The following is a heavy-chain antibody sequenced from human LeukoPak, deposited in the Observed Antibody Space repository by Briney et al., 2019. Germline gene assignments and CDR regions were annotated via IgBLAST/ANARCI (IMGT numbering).Heavy chain of an antibody. CDR3: ARMITEGSSGYRRPGPXXY. V-gene: IGHV3-21*01. J-gene: IGHJ4*01. CDR1: GFSFSSFS. D-gene: IGHD3-22*01. CDR2: ISSSTSYI. Sequence: SGGSLRLSCAASGFSFSSFSMNWVRQAPGKGLEWVSSISSSTSYIYYADSVRGRFTISRDNAKNSLYLQMNSLRAEDTAVYYCARMITEGSSGYRRPGPXXYWGXXTLXTVSS.